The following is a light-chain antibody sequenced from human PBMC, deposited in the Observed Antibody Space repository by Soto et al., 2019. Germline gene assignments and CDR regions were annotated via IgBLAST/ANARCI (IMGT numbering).Light chain of an antibody. CDR1: QSVSSRY. J-gene: IGKJ1*01. CDR2: GAS. Sequence: EIVLTQSPGTLSLSPGERATLSCRASQSVSSRYFAWYQQKPGQAPRLLIYGASSRATGIPDRFSGSGSGTDFTLTISRLEPEDFAVYYCLQYGNSWWTFGQGTKVEIK. CDR3: LQYGNSWWT. V-gene: IGKV3-20*01.